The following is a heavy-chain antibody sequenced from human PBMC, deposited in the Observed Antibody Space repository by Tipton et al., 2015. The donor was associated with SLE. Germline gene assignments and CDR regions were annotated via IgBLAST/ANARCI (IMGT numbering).Heavy chain of an antibody. Sequence: TLSLTCAVFGGSFSGYYWSWIRQPPGKGLEWIGEINHSGSANYNPSLKSRVTISVDTSKNQFSLKLSSLTAADTAVYYCARGVLQQLDRWFDYWGQGGLVTVSS. CDR1: GGSFSGYY. D-gene: IGHD4-11*01. CDR3: ARGVLQQLDRWFDY. V-gene: IGHV4-34*01. J-gene: IGHJ4*02. CDR2: INHSGSA.